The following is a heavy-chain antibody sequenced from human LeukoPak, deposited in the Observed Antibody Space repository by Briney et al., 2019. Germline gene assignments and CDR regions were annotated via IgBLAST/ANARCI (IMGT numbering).Heavy chain of an antibody. D-gene: IGHD3-9*01. J-gene: IGHJ6*02. CDR1: GFTFSSYA. V-gene: IGHV3-30*14. CDR2: MSYDGTNI. CDR3: ARALTGSYGMDV. Sequence: GGSLRLSCAASGFTFSSYAMHWVRQAPGRRLEWVAVMSYDGTNIFYSDSVKGRFTISRENAKNSLYLQMNSLRAGDTAVYYCARALTGSYGMDVWGQGTTVTVSS.